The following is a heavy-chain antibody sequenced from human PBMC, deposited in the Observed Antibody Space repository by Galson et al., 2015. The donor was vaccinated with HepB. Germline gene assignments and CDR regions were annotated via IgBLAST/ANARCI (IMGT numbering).Heavy chain of an antibody. J-gene: IGHJ4*02. Sequence: SVKVSCKASGYNLINFGISWVRQAPGQGLEWMGWISGYNDNTNYAEKFQGRITMTTDTSTSTTYMELRSLRLDDTALYYCARARYSASSPEYWGQGTLVTVSS. CDR2: ISGYNDNT. D-gene: IGHD2-2*02. CDR1: GYNLINFG. V-gene: IGHV1-18*01. CDR3: ARARYSASSPEY.